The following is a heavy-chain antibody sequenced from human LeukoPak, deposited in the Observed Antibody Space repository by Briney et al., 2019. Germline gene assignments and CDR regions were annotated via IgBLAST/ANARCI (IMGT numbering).Heavy chain of an antibody. J-gene: IGHJ3*02. CDR2: ISSSSSYK. CDR3: AREGLGYDSNAFDI. CDR1: GFTFSSYS. D-gene: IGHD1-1*01. V-gene: IGHV3-21*01. Sequence: GGSLRLSCAASGFTFSSYSMNWVRQAPGKGLEWVSSISSSSSYKYYADSVKGRFTTSRDNAKNSLYLQMNSLRAEDTAVYYCAREGLGYDSNAFDIWGQGTMVTVSS.